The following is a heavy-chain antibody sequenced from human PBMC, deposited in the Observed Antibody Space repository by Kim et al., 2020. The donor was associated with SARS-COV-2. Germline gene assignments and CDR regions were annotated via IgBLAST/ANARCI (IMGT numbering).Heavy chain of an antibody. CDR3: ARRGTTAVHP. D-gene: IGHD2-21*02. Sequence: SETQSLTCTVSGDSISSYYWSWIRQPPGKGLEWIGYVFYRGNGNYNPSFKNRATISIDTSKNQFYLRLTSVTAADTAVYYCARRGTTAVHPWGQGTLVTVSS. V-gene: IGHV4-59*08. CDR2: VFYRGNG. CDR1: GDSISSYY. J-gene: IGHJ5*02.